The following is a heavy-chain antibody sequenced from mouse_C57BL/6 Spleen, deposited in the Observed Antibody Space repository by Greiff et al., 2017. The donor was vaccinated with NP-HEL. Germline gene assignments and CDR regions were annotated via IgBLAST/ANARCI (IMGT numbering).Heavy chain of an antibody. J-gene: IGHJ2*01. CDR1: GYTFTSYW. CDR3: ARKGYSGYYFDY. Sequence: VQLQQSGAELVKPGASVKMSCKASGYTFTSYWITWVKQRPGQGLEWIGDIYPGSGSTNYNEKFKSKATLTVDTSSSTAYMQLSSLTSEDSAVYYCARKGYSGYYFDYWGQGTTHTVSS. CDR2: IYPGSGST. V-gene: IGHV1-55*01. D-gene: IGHD3-2*02.